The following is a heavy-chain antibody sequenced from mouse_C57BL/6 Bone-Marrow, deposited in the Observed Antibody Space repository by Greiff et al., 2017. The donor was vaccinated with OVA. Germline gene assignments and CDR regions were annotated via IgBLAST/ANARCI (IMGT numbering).Heavy chain of an antibody. CDR2: ISSGGSYT. J-gene: IGHJ2*01. CDR1: GFTFSSYG. V-gene: IGHV5-6*01. Sequence: DVQLVESGGDLVKPGGSLKLSCAASGFTFSSYGMSWVRQTPDKRLEWVATISSGGSYTYYPDSVKGRFPISRDNAKNTLYLQMSSLKSEDTAMYYCARHLGFITTVVADYWGQGTTLTVSS. D-gene: IGHD1-1*01. CDR3: ARHLGFITTVVADY.